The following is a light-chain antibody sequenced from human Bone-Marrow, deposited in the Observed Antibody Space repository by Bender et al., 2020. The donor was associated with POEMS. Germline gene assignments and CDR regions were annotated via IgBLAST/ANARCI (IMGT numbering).Light chain of an antibody. CDR1: SSDVGAYYY. CDR3: CSDAGGSTWV. Sequence: QSALTQPASVSGSPGQSITISCTGTSSDVGAYYYVSWYQQHPGKAPKLIIYDATKRPSEISNRFSGSKSGNTASLTISGIHAEDEADYHCCSDAGGSTWVFGGGTKVTVL. J-gene: IGLJ3*02. CDR2: DAT. V-gene: IGLV2-23*01.